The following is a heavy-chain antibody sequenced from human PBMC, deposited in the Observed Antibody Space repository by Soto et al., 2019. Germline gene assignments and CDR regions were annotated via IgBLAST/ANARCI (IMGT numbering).Heavy chain of an antibody. V-gene: IGHV1-2*02. CDR1: GYTFTGYY. CDR3: ASEGGGYAGDFYYYGMDV. CDR2: VNPNSGGT. Sequence: VASVKVSCKASGYTFTGYYMHWVRQAPGQGLEWMGWVNPNSGGTNYAQKFQGRVTMTRDTSISTAYMELSRLRSDDTAVYYCASEGGGYAGDFYYYGMDVWGQGTTVTVSS. D-gene: IGHD2-8*01. J-gene: IGHJ6*02.